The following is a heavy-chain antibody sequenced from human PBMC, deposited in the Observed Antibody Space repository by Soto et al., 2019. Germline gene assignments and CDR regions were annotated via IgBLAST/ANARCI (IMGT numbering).Heavy chain of an antibody. CDR1: GGSISGFY. CDR2: ISGSGSS. D-gene: IGHD3-22*01. Sequence: SETLSLTCTVSGGSISGFYWSWIRQPAGKGLEWIGRISGSGSSDYNPSLTSRVTMSADTSKNQLYLKLSSVTAADTAVYYCAREDVSHYYHMSDYWGKGTQVNVSS. CDR3: AREDVSHYYHMSDY. J-gene: IGHJ4*02. V-gene: IGHV4-4*07.